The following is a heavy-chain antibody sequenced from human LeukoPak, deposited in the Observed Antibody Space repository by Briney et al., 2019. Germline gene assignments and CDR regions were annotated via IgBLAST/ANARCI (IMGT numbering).Heavy chain of an antibody. V-gene: IGHV4-31*03. Sequence: SQTLSLTCTVSGGSVSSGGYYWSWIRQHPGKGLEWIGYIYYSGSTDYNPSLKSRFTMSVDTSKNQFSLKLSSVTAADTAVYYCARDPTTVTKGFDIWGQGTMVTVSS. CDR2: IYYSGST. D-gene: IGHD4-17*01. J-gene: IGHJ3*02. CDR1: GGSVSSGGYY. CDR3: ARDPTTVTKGFDI.